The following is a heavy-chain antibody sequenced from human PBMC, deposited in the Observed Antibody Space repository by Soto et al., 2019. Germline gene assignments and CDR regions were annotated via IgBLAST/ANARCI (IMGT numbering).Heavy chain of an antibody. D-gene: IGHD2-15*01. CDR3: APHVSCSGGSCQYDAFAI. Sequence: EVPVLESGGGLVQPGGSLRLSCEGSEFTVSGHAMTWIRQAPGKGPEWVSTITADGGTYYADSVKGRLAMSRDTSENTLYLQMNSLGAEDTAAYYCAPHVSCSGGSCQYDAFAIRGQGTMVTVSS. CDR1: EFTVSGHA. V-gene: IGHV3-23*01. J-gene: IGHJ3*02. CDR2: ITADGGT.